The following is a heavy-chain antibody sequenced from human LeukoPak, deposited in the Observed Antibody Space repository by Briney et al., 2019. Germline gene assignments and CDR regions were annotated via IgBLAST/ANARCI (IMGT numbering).Heavy chain of an antibody. CDR2: IYYSGST. J-gene: IGHJ4*02. CDR1: GGSISSGGYY. D-gene: IGHD3-10*01. Sequence: SQTLSLTCTVSGGSISSGGYYWSWNRQHPGKGLEWIGYIYYSGSTYYNPSLKSRVTISVDTSKNQFSLKLSSVTAADTAVYYCASSMVRGVSPLVWGQGTLVTVCS. CDR3: ASSMVRGVSPLV. V-gene: IGHV4-31*03.